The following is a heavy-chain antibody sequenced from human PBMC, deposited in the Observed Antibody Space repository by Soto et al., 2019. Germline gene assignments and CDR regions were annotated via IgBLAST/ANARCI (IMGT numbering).Heavy chain of an antibody. CDR2: ISGSGGST. V-gene: IGHV3-23*01. D-gene: IGHD3-3*01. J-gene: IGHJ5*02. CDR1: GFTFSSYA. Sequence: EVQLLESGGGLVQPGGSLRLSCAASGFTFSSYAMSWVRQAPGKGLEWVSAISGSGGSTYYADSVQCRFTISRDNSKNTMYLQMNSLRAEDKAVYYCAKDRRITIFGVVSNWFDPWGQGTLVTVSS. CDR3: AKDRRITIFGVVSNWFDP.